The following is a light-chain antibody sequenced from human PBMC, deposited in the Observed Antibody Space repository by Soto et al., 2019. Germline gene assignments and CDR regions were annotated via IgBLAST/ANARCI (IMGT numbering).Light chain of an antibody. Sequence: DIPMTQSPSPLSASVGDRVTITCRASQGISSNLAWYQQKPGRAPKLLIFGASTLQSGVPSRFSGSGSGTDFTLTISSLQPEDFATYFCQKLNAYPPWTFGQGTKVDIK. CDR2: GAS. V-gene: IGKV1-9*01. J-gene: IGKJ1*01. CDR3: QKLNAYPPWT. CDR1: QGISSN.